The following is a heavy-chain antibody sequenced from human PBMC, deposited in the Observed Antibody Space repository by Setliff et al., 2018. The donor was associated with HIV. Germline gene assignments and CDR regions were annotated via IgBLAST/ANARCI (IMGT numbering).Heavy chain of an antibody. CDR1: GGSLSGYY. CDR3: ASEGGQGYSGSGSFYHRNFDL. J-gene: IGHJ2*01. D-gene: IGHD3-10*01. V-gene: IGHV4-34*01. Sequence: PSETLSLTCAVYGGSLSGYYWSWVRQSPGRGLEWIGEINQSGNTNFNPSLKSRLIISVDTSKSQFSLKLTSVTAADTALYYCASEGGQGYSGSGSFYHRNFDLWGRGTRVTVSS. CDR2: INQSGNT.